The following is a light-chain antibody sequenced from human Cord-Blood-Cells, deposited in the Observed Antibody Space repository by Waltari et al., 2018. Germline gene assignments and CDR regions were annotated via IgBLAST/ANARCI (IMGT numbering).Light chain of an antibody. CDR2: EGS. Sequence: QSALPQPASVSGSPGQSITISCTGTSSDVGSNKLVTWSQQHPGKAPKLMSYEGSKRPSRVFNRFSGSKSGNAATLTISGLQAEDEADYSCCSCAGSSTYVFGTVTKVTVL. CDR3: CSCAGSSTYV. CDR1: SSDVGSNKL. V-gene: IGLV2-23*01. J-gene: IGLJ1*01.